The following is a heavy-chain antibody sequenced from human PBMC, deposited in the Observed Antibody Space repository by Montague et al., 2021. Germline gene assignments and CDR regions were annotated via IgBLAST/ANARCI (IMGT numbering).Heavy chain of an antibody. D-gene: IGHD4-17*01. CDR1: GFPFTSYT. Sequence: SLRLSCAASGFPFTSYTMNWVRQAPGKGLEWVSYISRDSSATYYADSVKGRFTISRDNAKNSLYLQVNSLRDEDTAVYYCARDQDYASDHWGQGTLVTVSS. CDR2: ISRDSSAT. V-gene: IGHV3-48*02. CDR3: ARDQDYASDH. J-gene: IGHJ4*02.